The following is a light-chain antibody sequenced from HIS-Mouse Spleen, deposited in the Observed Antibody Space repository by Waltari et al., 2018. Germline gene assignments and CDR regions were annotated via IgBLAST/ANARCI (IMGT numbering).Light chain of an antibody. Sequence: DIQMTESPSSLSASGGDGVTITCRGSQSISSDLNWYQQEPGQAPKLLIYAAATLQSGAPSRFSCSRSATDVTLTISSLQPEDFATYCCQQSYSTPCTFGPGTKVAI. J-gene: IGKJ3*01. V-gene: IGKV1-39*01. CDR2: AAA. CDR1: QSISSD. CDR3: QQSYSTPCT.